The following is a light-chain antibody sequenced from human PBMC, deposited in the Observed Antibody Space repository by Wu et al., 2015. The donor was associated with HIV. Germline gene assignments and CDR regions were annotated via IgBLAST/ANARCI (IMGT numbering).Light chain of an antibody. CDR2: GAS. CDR1: QSVSTY. V-gene: IGKV3-20*01. Sequence: ESVLTQSPGTLSLSPGERVTLSCRASQSVSTYLAWYQYKPGQAPRLLIYGASSRATGIPDRFSGSGSGTDFTLTISRLEPEDFAVYYCQQYGTSPWTFGQGTKVEIK. J-gene: IGKJ1*01. CDR3: QQYGTSPWT.